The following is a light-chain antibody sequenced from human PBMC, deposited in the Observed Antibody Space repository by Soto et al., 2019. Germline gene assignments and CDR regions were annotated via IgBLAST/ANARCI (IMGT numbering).Light chain of an antibody. CDR1: SGHSSYA. V-gene: IGLV4-69*01. Sequence: QLVLTQSPSASASLGASVKLTCTLSSGHSSYAIAWHQQQPEKGPRYLMKLNSDGSHSTGYVIPARFSGSSSGAERYLTISTLQSEDEPDSCCQTWGTGPWVFGGGTQLTVL. J-gene: IGLJ3*02. CDR2: LNSDGSH. CDR3: QTWGTGPWV.